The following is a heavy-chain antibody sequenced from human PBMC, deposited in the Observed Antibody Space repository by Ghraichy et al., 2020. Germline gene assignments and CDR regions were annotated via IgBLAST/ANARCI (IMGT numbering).Heavy chain of an antibody. CDR2: ITGSSRTI. CDR3: AKGGVGATRRDFDF. J-gene: IGHJ4*02. CDR1: GFTFSSYS. D-gene: IGHD1-26*01. V-gene: IGHV3-48*02. Sequence: GGSLRLSCVGSGFTFSSYSMNWVRQSPGKGLEWVSYITGSSRTISYADSVKGRFTISRDNAQNSLYLQMSSLRDEDTAVYYCAKGGVGATRRDFDFWGQGTLVTVSS.